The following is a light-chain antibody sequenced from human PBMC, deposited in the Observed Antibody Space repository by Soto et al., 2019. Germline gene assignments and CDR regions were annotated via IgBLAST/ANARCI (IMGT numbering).Light chain of an antibody. Sequence: QSVLTQPASVSGSPGQSITISCTGTSNDVGAFNFVSWYQQHPGKAPKLIIYEVNNRPSGVSNRFSGSKSGNTASLTISGLQAEDEADYYCNSYTSTSARVFGGGTKLTVL. J-gene: IGLJ3*02. V-gene: IGLV2-14*01. CDR3: NSYTSTSARV. CDR1: SNDVGAFNF. CDR2: EVN.